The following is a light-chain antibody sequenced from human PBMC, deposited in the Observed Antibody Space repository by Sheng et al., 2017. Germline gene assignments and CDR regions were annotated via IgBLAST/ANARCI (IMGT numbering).Light chain of an antibody. V-gene: IGKV1-5*01. Sequence: IQLTQSPSFVSATVGDRVTITCRASQGISSWLAWYQQKPGKAPKLLIYDASNLETGVPSRFSGSGSGTDFTLTISSLQPDDFATYYCQQYDSEITFGQGTRLEIK. CDR3: QQYDSEIT. CDR2: DAS. J-gene: IGKJ5*01. CDR1: QGISSW.